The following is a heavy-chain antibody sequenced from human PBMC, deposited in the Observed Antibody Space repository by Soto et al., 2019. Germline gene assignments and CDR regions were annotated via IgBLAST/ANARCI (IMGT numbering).Heavy chain of an antibody. Sequence: GGSLRLSCAASGFTFSSYDMHWVRQATGKGLEWVSAIGTAGDTYYPGSVKGRFTISRENAKNSLYLQMNSLRAGDTALFYWARSLLWFGESSDAFDIWGQGTMVTVSS. CDR1: GFTFSSYD. J-gene: IGHJ3*02. CDR3: ARSLLWFGESSDAFDI. CDR2: IGTAGDT. V-gene: IGHV3-13*01. D-gene: IGHD3-10*01.